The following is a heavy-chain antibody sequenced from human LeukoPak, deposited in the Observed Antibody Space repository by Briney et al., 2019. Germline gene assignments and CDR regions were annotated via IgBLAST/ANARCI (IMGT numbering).Heavy chain of an antibody. Sequence: GGSLRLSCAASGFTVSGDYMSWVRRAPGKGREWVSVLYSGADTYYADSVKGRFTLSRHSSQNTVFLQMNSLRPEETAVYYCARAQYCSGGSCYSGTLGSWGQGTLVTVSS. D-gene: IGHD2-15*01. CDR3: ARAQYCSGGSCYSGTLGS. J-gene: IGHJ5*02. CDR1: GFTVSGDY. CDR2: LYSGADT. V-gene: IGHV3-53*04.